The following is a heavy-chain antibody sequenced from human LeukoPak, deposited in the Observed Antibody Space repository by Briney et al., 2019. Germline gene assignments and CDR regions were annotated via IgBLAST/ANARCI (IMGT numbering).Heavy chain of an antibody. J-gene: IGHJ3*02. CDR3: ASPWELRSLGAFDI. CDR2: IYPGDSET. Sequence: GESLKISCKGSGYSFTDYWIGWVRQMPGKGLEWMGIIYPGDSETRYSPSFQGQVTISADKSISTAYLQWSSLKASDTAMYYCASPWELRSLGAFDIWGQGTMVTVSS. CDR1: GYSFTDYW. D-gene: IGHD1-26*01. V-gene: IGHV5-51*01.